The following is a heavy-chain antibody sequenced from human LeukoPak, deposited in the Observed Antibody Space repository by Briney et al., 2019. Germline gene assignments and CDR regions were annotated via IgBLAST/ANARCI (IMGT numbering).Heavy chain of an antibody. J-gene: IGHJ4*02. D-gene: IGHD6-6*01. CDR2: IYYSGST. CDR1: GGSISSSSYY. CDR3: ARRVVAARPFDY. V-gene: IGHV4-39*01. Sequence: SETLSLTCAVSGGSISSSSYYWGWIRQPPGKGLEWIGSIYYSGSTYYNPSLKSRVTISVDTSKNQFSLKLSSVTATDTAVYYCARRVVAARPFDYWGQGTLVTVSS.